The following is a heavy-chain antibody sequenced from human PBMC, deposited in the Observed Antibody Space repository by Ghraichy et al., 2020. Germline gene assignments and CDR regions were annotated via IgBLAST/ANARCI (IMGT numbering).Heavy chain of an antibody. J-gene: IGHJ4*02. D-gene: IGHD3-3*01. Sequence: LETLSLTCAVYGGSFSGYYWSWIRQPPGKGLEWIGEINHSGSTNYNPSLKSRVTISVDTSKNQFSLKLSSVTAADTAVYYCARKFVGYYDFWSGYYPTPFDYWGQGTLVTVSS. CDR3: ARKFVGYYDFWSGYYPTPFDY. CDR2: INHSGST. CDR1: GGSFSGYY. V-gene: IGHV4-34*01.